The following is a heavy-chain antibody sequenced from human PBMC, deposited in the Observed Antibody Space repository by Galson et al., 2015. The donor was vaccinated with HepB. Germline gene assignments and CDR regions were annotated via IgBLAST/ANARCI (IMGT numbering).Heavy chain of an antibody. V-gene: IGHV3-30*18. D-gene: IGHD2-2*02. CDR2: ISYDGSNK. Sequence: SLRLSCAASGFTFSSYGMHWVRQAPGKGLEWVAVISYDGSNKYYADSVKGRFTISRDNSKNTLYLQMNSLRAEDTAVYYCAKEGCSSTSCYTRKYYYYYYMDVWGKGTTVTVSS. J-gene: IGHJ6*03. CDR1: GFTFSSYG. CDR3: AKEGCSSTSCYTRKYYYYYYMDV.